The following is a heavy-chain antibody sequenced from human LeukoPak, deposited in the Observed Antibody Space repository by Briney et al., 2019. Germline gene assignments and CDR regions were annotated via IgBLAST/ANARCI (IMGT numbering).Heavy chain of an antibody. CDR2: ISYDGSNK. D-gene: IGHD3-16*01. J-gene: IGHJ4*02. CDR1: GFTFSSYW. Sequence: GGSLRLSCAASGFTFSSYWMSWVRQAPGKGLEWVAVISYDGSNKYYADSVKGRFTISRDNSKNTLYLQMNSLRAEDTAVYYCAGGKVGYWGQGTLVTVSS. V-gene: IGHV3-30*03. CDR3: AGGKVGY.